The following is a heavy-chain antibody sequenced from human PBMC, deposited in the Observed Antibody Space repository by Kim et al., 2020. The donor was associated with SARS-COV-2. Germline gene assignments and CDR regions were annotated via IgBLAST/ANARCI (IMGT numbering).Heavy chain of an antibody. Sequence: ASVKVSCKASGYTFTSYAMHWVRQAPGQRLEWMGWINAGNGNTKYSQKFQGRVTITRDTSASTAYMELSSLRSEDTAVYYCARAHIAARLTPNYFDYWGQGTLVTVSS. CDR3: ARAHIAARLTPNYFDY. D-gene: IGHD6-6*01. V-gene: IGHV1-3*01. J-gene: IGHJ4*02. CDR1: GYTFTSYA. CDR2: INAGNGNT.